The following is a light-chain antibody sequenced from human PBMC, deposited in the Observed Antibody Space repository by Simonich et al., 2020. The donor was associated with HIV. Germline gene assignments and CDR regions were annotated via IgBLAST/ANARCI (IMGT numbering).Light chain of an antibody. V-gene: IGKV4-1*01. CDR3: QQYYSTPPT. CDR2: WAS. CDR1: RSVLYSSNNKKY. J-gene: IGKJ1*01. Sequence: DIVMTQSPDSLAVFLGERATIDCKSSRSVLYSSNNKKYLAGYQQKPGQPPKLLIYWASTRESGVPDRFSASGSGTDFTLTISSLQAEDVAIYYCQQYYSTPPTFGQGTKVEIK.